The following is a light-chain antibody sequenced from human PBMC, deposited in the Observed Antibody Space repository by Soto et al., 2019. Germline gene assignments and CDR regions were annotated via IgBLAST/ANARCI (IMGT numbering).Light chain of an antibody. V-gene: IGKV3-15*01. Sequence: EIVMTQSPATLSVSPGERATLSCRASQSVSSNLAWYQQKPGQAPRLLIYGASTRATGIPARFSGSGSGTGLTLTISSLQSEDFAVYYCPQYNNWPWTFGQGTKVDIK. CDR3: PQYNNWPWT. CDR1: QSVSSN. CDR2: GAS. J-gene: IGKJ1*01.